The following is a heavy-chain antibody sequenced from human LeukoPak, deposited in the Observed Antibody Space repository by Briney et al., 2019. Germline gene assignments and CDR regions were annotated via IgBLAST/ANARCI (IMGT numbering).Heavy chain of an antibody. V-gene: IGHV3-23*01. D-gene: IGHD6-13*01. CDR2: ISGRDGRT. CDR1: GLTFYTYA. CDR3: CTSPSFGSSWYQFNY. J-gene: IGHJ4*02. Sequence: GGSLRLSCSVSGLTFYTYAMSWVRQAPGKGLEWVSAISGRDGRTYYTDSVKGRFTISRDNSKNTLYLQMNSLRAEDTVVYYCCTSPSFGSSWYQFNYWGQGALVTVSS.